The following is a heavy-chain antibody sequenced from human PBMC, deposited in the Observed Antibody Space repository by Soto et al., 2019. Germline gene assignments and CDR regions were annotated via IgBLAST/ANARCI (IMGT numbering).Heavy chain of an antibody. D-gene: IGHD1-26*01. J-gene: IGHJ4*02. CDR1: GGSISVYY. CDR3: ARGVGSSPPRY. Sequence: ASETLSLTCTTSGGSISVYYWSWIRQPPGQALEWIGYIYDSGSPYYNPSLRSRVIISADTSKNQISLKLTSATAADTAVYYCARGVGSSPPRYWGRGTLVTVSS. V-gene: IGHV4-59*01. CDR2: IYDSGSP.